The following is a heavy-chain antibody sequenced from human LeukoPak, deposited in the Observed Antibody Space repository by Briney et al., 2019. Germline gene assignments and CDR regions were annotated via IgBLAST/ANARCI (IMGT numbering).Heavy chain of an antibody. Sequence: SETLSLTCAVYGGSFSGYYWSWIRQPPGKGLEWIGEINHSGSTNYNPSLKSRVTISVDTSKNQFSLKLSSVTAADTAVCYCANLPDIVVVPAAIPYWGQGTLVTVSS. D-gene: IGHD2-2*01. CDR3: ANLPDIVVVPAAIPY. CDR2: INHSGST. V-gene: IGHV4-34*01. J-gene: IGHJ4*02. CDR1: GGSFSGYY.